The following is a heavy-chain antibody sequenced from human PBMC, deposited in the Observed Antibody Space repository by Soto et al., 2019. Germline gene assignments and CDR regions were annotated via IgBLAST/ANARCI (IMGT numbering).Heavy chain of an antibody. J-gene: IGHJ5*02. V-gene: IGHV1-3*01. CDR3: ARVMKSYSSGWYRWFDP. CDR2: INAGNGNT. D-gene: IGHD6-19*01. Sequence: QVQLVQSGAEVKKPGASVKVSCKASGYPFTSYAMHWVRQAPGQRLEWMGWINAGNGNTKYSQKFQGRVTITRDTSASTAYMELSSLRSEDTAVYYCARVMKSYSSGWYRWFDPWGQGTLVTVSS. CDR1: GYPFTSYA.